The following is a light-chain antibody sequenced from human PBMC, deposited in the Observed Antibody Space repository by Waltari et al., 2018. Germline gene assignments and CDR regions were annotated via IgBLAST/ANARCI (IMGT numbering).Light chain of an antibody. J-gene: IGLJ3*02. V-gene: IGLV3-27*01. CDR3: YCAPDTEAG. CDR1: VVSKKF. Sequence: SFELTQPSSVSVSPGQTAKIPCSGDVVSKKFSRWYQQKAGQGPRLLIYNDKERPSGIAERFSGSSSGSTVTLTISGAQFDDEGDYVCYCAPDTEAGFCGGTKLTV. CDR2: NDK.